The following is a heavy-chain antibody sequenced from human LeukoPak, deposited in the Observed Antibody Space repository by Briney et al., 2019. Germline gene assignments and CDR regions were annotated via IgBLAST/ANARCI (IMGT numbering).Heavy chain of an antibody. CDR1: GFTFSSYA. V-gene: IGHV3-30-3*01. CDR3: ARVLWGFYDFWGGYYRGMYFDY. J-gene: IGHJ4*02. CDR2: ISYDGSNK. D-gene: IGHD3-3*01. Sequence: GGSLRLSCAASGFTFSSYAMHWVRQAPGKGLEWVAVISYDGSNKYYADSVKGRFTISRDNAKNSLYLQMNSLRAEDTAVYYCARVLWGFYDFWGGYYRGMYFDYWGQGTLVTVSS.